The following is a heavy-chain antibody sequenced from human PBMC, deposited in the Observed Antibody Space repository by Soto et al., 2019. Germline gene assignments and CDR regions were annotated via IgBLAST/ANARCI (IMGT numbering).Heavy chain of an antibody. CDR1: GGSFSGYY. Sequence: SETLSLTCAVYGGSFSGYYWTWIRQPPGKGLEWIGEIYHTGSTKYNPSLKNRVTISVDKSNNEFSLNLKSVTAADTAVYYCATRPPRIVVMTLPIPFWGQGTLVTVSS. J-gene: IGHJ4*02. D-gene: IGHD2-21*02. CDR2: IYHTGST. CDR3: ATRPPRIVVMTLPIPF. V-gene: IGHV4-34*01.